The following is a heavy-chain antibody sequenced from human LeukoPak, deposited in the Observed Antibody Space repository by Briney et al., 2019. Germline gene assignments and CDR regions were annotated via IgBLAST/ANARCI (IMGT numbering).Heavy chain of an antibody. Sequence: GGSLRLSCAASTFTFSSYGMHWVRQAPGKGLEWVAFIQYDGNKRYYADSVKGRFIISRDNSKNTLYLQMNSLRPEDTALYYCANTMYSSAWYSFDYWGRGTLATVS. D-gene: IGHD6-19*01. CDR3: ANTMYSSAWYSFDY. CDR1: TFTFSSYG. V-gene: IGHV3-30*02. J-gene: IGHJ4*02. CDR2: IQYDGNKR.